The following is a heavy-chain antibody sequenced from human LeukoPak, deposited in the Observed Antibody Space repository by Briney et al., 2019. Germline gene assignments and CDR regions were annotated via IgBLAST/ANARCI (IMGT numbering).Heavy chain of an antibody. D-gene: IGHD1-26*01. Sequence: SQTLSLTCAITGDSVSSNTVTWIWIRQSPSRGLEWLGRTYPRSKWYSEYAVSVQSRITINPDTSKNQFSLQLNSVTPEDTAVYYCGRQNSGKGGIDYWGQGTLVTVSS. CDR3: GRQNSGKGGIDY. CDR1: GDSVSSNTVT. J-gene: IGHJ4*02. CDR2: TYPRSKWYS. V-gene: IGHV6-1*01.